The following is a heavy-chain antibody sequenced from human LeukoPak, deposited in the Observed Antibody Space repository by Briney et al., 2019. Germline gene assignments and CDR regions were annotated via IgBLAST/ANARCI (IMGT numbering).Heavy chain of an antibody. Sequence: GGSLRLSCAASGFTFSSYSMNWVRQAPGKGLEWVSYTSSSSSTIYYADSVKGRFTISRDNAKNSLYLQMNSLRAEETAVYYCATSRFYLESWGQGTLVTVSS. J-gene: IGHJ4*02. CDR1: GFTFSSYS. CDR2: TSSSSSTI. CDR3: ATSRFYLES. V-gene: IGHV3-48*04.